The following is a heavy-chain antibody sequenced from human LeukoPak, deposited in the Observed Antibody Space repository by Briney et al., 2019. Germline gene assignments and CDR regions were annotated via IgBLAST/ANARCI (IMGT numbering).Heavy chain of an antibody. CDR3: ARYRRVGTSPFYGTDV. J-gene: IGHJ6*02. V-gene: IGHV3-7*04. Sequence: GGSLRLSCAASGITFSGAYMTWVRQAPAKGLEWVAYINPDGREKSYVDSVKGRITISRDNAKDSLYLQMNSLRAEDRVVYYCARYRRVGTSPFYGTDVWGQGTTVTVSS. D-gene: IGHD5-12*01. CDR2: INPDGREK. CDR1: GITFSGAY.